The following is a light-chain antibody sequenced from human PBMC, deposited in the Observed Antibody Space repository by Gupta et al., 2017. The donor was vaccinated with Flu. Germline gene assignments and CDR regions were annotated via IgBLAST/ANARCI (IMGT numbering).Light chain of an antibody. V-gene: IGLV2-14*01. CDR3: SSYKSSSTPVI. CDR1: SSDVGSDSC. J-gene: IGLJ2*01. Sequence: QSALPQLASVSGSPGQSITISCTGTSSDVGSDSCVSWYQQYPGKAPKLIIYEVSNRPSGVSNRFSGSKSGNTASLTIAGLQAEDEADYYCSSYKSSSTPVIFGGGTKLTVL. CDR2: EVS.